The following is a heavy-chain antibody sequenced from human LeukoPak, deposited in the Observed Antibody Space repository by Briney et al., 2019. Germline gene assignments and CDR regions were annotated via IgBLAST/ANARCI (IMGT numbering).Heavy chain of an antibody. D-gene: IGHD6-13*01. CDR3: ARRVFPDYFDY. V-gene: IGHV4-34*01. Sequence: PSETLSFTCAVYGGSFSGYYWSWIRQPPGKGLEWIGSIYQSGSTHHNPSLKSRLTISIDTSKNQFSLKLSSVTAADAAIYYCARRVFPDYFDYWGQGTLVTVSS. CDR2: IYQSGST. J-gene: IGHJ4*02. CDR1: GGSFSGYY.